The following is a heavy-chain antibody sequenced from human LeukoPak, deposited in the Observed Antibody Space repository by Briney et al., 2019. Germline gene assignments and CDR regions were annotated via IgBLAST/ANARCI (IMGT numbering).Heavy chain of an antibody. V-gene: IGHV3-33*01. CDR1: GFXFSSYG. Sequence: PGRSLILSCAASGFXFSSYGMHWVRQAPGKGLEWVAVIWSDGSSKHYADSVKGRFTISRDNSKNTLYLQMSSLRAEDTALYYCARGQPPSYYDMDVWGQGTTVTVSS. CDR3: ARGQPPSYYDMDV. D-gene: IGHD6-13*01. CDR2: IWSDGSSK. J-gene: IGHJ6*02.